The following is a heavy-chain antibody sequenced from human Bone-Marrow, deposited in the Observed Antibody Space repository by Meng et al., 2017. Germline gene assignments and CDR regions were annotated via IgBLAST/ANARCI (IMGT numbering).Heavy chain of an antibody. V-gene: IGHV4-34*01. J-gene: IGHJ4*02. Sequence: QGQRQDGCAGLFKPSETLSLTCVVSGGSFSDYYWSWIRQPPGKGLEWIGEINHSGSTNYNPSLESRATISVDTSQNNLSLKLSSVTAADSAVYYCARGPTTMAHDFDYWGQGTLVTVSS. CDR2: INHSGST. CDR3: ARGPTTMAHDFDY. CDR1: GGSFSDYY. D-gene: IGHD4-11*01.